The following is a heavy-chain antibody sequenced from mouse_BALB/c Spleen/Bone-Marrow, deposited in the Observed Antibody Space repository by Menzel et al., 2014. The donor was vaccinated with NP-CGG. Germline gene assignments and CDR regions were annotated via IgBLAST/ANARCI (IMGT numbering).Heavy chain of an antibody. J-gene: IGHJ1*01. V-gene: IGHV14-3*02. D-gene: IGHD1-2*01. CDR3: ARGGTTATWYFDV. CDR1: GFNIKDTY. Sequence: EVQLQQSGAEPVKPGASVKLSCTASGFNIKDTYMHWVKQRPEQGLEWIGRIDPANGNTKYDPKFQGKATITADTSSNTAYLQLGSLTSEDTAVYYCARGGTTATWYFDVWGAGTTVTVSS. CDR2: IDPANGNT.